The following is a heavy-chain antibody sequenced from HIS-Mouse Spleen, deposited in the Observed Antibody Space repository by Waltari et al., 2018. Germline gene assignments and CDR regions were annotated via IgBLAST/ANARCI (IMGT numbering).Heavy chain of an antibody. Sequence: QLQLQESGPGLVKPSETLSLTCTVPGGPIRSSSCYWGWIRQPPGKGLGWIGSIYYSGSTYYNPSLKSRVTISVDTSKNQFSLKLSSVTAADTAVYYCAREIPYSSSWYDWYFDLWGRGTLVTVSS. CDR2: IYYSGST. V-gene: IGHV4-39*07. D-gene: IGHD6-13*01. J-gene: IGHJ2*01. CDR3: AREIPYSSSWYDWYFDL. CDR1: GGPIRSSSCY.